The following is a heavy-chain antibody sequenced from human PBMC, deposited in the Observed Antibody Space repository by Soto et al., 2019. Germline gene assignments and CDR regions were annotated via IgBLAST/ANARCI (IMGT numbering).Heavy chain of an antibody. D-gene: IGHD6-6*01. V-gene: IGHV1-18*04. Sequence: QLQLVQSGAEVKKPGASVKVSCKASGYTFTTYGITWLRQAPGQGLEWMGWISAYGGNTNYAQKLQGRVSMTTDPSTNTAYMELRSLRSDDTAVYYCARDPATAYSSSSFDYWGQGTLVTVSS. CDR1: GYTFTTYG. CDR3: ARDPATAYSSSSFDY. CDR2: ISAYGGNT. J-gene: IGHJ4*02.